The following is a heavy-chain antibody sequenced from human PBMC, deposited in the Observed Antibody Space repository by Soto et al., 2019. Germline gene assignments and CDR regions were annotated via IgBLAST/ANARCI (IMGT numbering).Heavy chain of an antibody. CDR1: GGSISSSSYY. Sequence: SETLSLTCTVSGGSISSSSYYWGWIRQPPGKGLEWIGSIYYSGSTYYNPSLKSRVTISVDTSKNQFSLKLSSVTAADTAVYYCAKIVLMVYATFQYYYYMDVWGKGTTVTVSS. D-gene: IGHD2-8*01. V-gene: IGHV4-39*01. CDR2: IYYSGST. J-gene: IGHJ6*03. CDR3: AKIVLMVYATFQYYYYMDV.